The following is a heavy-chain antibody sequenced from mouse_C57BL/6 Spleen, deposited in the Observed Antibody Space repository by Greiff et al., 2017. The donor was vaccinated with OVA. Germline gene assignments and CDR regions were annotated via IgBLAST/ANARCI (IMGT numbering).Heavy chain of an antibody. D-gene: IGHD3-1*01. CDR2: IYPSDSET. CDR1: GYTFTSYW. V-gene: IGHV1-61*01. J-gene: IGHJ2*01. CDR3: ARSGLRVYYFDY. Sequence: QVQLQQSGAELVRPGSSVKLSCKASGYTFTSYWMDWVKQRPGQGLEWIGNIYPSDSETHYNQKFKDKATLTVDKSSSTAYMQLSSLTSEDSAVYYCARSGLRVYYFDYWGQGTTLTVSS.